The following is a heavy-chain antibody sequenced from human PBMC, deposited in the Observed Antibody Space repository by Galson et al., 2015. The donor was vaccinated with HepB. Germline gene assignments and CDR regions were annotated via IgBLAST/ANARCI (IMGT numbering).Heavy chain of an antibody. CDR3: ARKNRYYDFWSGYYNDYYYGMDV. CDR1: GGSFSGYY. Sequence: ETLSLTCAVYGGSFSGYYWSWIRQPPGKGLEWIGEINHSGSTNYNPSLKSRVTISVDTSKNQFSLKLSSVTAADTAVYYCARKNRYYDFWSGYYNDYYYGMDVWGQGTTVTVSS. CDR2: INHSGST. V-gene: IGHV4-34*01. J-gene: IGHJ6*02. D-gene: IGHD3-3*01.